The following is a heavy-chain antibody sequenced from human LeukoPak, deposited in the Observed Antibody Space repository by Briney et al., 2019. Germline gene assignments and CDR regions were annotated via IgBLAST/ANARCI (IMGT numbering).Heavy chain of an antibody. D-gene: IGHD6-19*01. J-gene: IGHJ4*02. CDR2: IYYSGST. Sequence: SETLSLTCTVSGGSISSYYWSWIRQPPGKGLEWIGYIYYSGSTNYNPSLKSRVTISVDTCKNQFSLKLSSVTAADTAVYYCARAHVVYKQWPFDYWGQGTLVTVSS. CDR3: ARAHVVYKQWPFDY. V-gene: IGHV4-59*12. CDR1: GGSISSYY.